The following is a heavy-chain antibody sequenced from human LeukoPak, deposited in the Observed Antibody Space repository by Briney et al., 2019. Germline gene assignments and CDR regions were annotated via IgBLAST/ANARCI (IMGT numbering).Heavy chain of an antibody. V-gene: IGHV4-4*02. CDR3: ARVGGWLGYCTNGVCYGYTDV. D-gene: IGHD2-8*01. CDR1: GGSISSSNW. CDR2: INHSGST. J-gene: IGHJ6*03. Sequence: QPSETLSLTCAVSGGSISSSNWWSWVRQPPGKGLEWIGEINHSGSTNYNPSLKSRVTISVDTSKNQFSLKLSSVTAADTAVYYCARVGGWLGYCTNGVCYGYTDVWGKGTTVTVSS.